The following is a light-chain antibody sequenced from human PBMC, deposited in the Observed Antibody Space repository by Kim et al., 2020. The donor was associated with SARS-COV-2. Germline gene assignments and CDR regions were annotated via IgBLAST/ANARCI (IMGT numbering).Light chain of an antibody. CDR3: QHYGGSPPLT. J-gene: IGKJ4*01. V-gene: IGKV3-20*01. CDR2: GTT. CDR1: QSVSSNN. Sequence: EIVLTQSPGTLSLSPGERATLSCRASQSVSSNNLAWYQQRPGQAPRLLIYGTTTRATGTPDRISGSGSGTDFTLTINRLEPEDFAVYYCQHYGGSPPLTFGGGTKVDIK.